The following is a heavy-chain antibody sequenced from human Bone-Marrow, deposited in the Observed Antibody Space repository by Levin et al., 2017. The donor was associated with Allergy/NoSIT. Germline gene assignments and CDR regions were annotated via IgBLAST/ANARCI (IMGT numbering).Heavy chain of an antibody. CDR1: GFNFNIFW. Sequence: GGSLRLSCAASGFNFNIFWMHWVRQVPGKGPVWVSRISNDGSITNYADSVKGRFTISRDNAKTTVDLHMSNLSAEDTAIYYCVRDIYDYVWGTYAYWGEGSLVTVSS. CDR3: VRDIYDYVWGTYAY. CDR2: ISNDGSIT. V-gene: IGHV3-74*01. J-gene: IGHJ4*02. D-gene: IGHD3-16*01.